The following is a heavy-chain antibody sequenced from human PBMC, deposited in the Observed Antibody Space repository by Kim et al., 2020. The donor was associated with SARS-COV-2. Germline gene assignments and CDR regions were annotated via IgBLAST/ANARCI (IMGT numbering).Heavy chain of an antibody. Sequence: GGSLRLSCTASGFTFGDYAMSWFHQAPGKGLEWVGFIRSKAYGGTTEYAASVKGRFTISRDDSKSIAYLQMNSLKTEDTAVYYCTSAAAGRLNAGGMDVWGQGTTVTVSS. D-gene: IGHD6-13*01. V-gene: IGHV3-49*03. CDR1: GFTFGDYA. CDR2: IRSKAYGGTT. CDR3: TSAAAGRLNAGGMDV. J-gene: IGHJ6*02.